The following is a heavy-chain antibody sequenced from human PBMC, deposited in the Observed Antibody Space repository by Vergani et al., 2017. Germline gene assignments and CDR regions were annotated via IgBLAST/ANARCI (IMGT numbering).Heavy chain of an antibody. CDR2: INPNSGGT. V-gene: IGHV1-2*02. J-gene: IGHJ4*02. Sequence: QVQLVQSGAEVKKPGASVKVSCKASGYTFTGYFIHWVRQAPGQGLEWMGWINPNSGGTNYAQKFQGRVTMTRDTSISTAYMELSRLRSDDTAVYYCATLDILTGYSEGDSWGQGTLVTVSS. CDR1: GYTFTGYF. D-gene: IGHD3-9*01. CDR3: ATLDILTGYSEGDS.